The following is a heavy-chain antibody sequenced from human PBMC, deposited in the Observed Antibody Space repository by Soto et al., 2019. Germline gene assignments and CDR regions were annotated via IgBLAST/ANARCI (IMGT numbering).Heavy chain of an antibody. V-gene: IGHV3-30*18. J-gene: IGHJ4*02. CDR1: GFTFSSCG. CDR3: AKDFYDLALRWYFDY. D-gene: IGHD4-17*01. CDR2: ISYDGSNK. Sequence: PGGSLRLSCAASGFTFSSCGMHWVRQAPGKGLEWVAVISYDGSNKYYADSVKGRFTISRDNSKNTLYLQMNSLRAEDTAVYYCAKDFYDLALRWYFDYWGQGTLVTVSS.